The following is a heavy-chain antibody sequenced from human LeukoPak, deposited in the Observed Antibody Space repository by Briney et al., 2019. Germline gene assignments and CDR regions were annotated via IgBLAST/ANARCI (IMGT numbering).Heavy chain of an antibody. D-gene: IGHD3-10*01. CDR3: ARGAGSYEYYMDV. CDR2: IRHDGSNQ. CDR1: AFTFTNYD. J-gene: IGHJ6*03. V-gene: IGHV3-30*02. Sequence: GGSLRLSCAASAFTFTNYDLHWVRQAPGKGLEWDAFIRHDGSNQYYADSVKGRFTISRDNSKNILCLQMNSLRPEDTAVYYCARGAGSYEYYMDVWGKGTTVTVSS.